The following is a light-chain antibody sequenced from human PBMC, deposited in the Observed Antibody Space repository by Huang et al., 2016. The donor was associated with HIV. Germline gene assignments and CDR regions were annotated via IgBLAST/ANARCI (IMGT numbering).Light chain of an antibody. Sequence: DIQMTQSPSSLSASVGDRVTITCRASRGIRNSLAWYQQQPGKAPKLLLYAASRLQGGVPSRFSGSGSRTDYTLTISSLQPEDSATYYCQHYYNTTLSFGGGTKVEIK. CDR2: AAS. V-gene: IGKV1-NL1*01. J-gene: IGKJ4*01. CDR1: RGIRNS. CDR3: QHYYNTTLS.